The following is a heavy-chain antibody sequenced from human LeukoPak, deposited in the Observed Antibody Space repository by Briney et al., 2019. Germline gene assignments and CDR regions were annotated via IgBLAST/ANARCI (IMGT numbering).Heavy chain of an antibody. CDR3: ARESGAFSPFGF. Sequence: ASETLSLTCTVSGGSISSSSYSWGWIRQPPGKGLEYIGSSSYSGSTYYNPSLKSRVSMSIDKSRNQLSLELTSVTAADTAIYYCARESGAFSPFGFWGQGTLVTVSS. CDR1: GGSISSSSYS. V-gene: IGHV4-39*07. J-gene: IGHJ4*02. D-gene: IGHD1-26*01. CDR2: SSYSGST.